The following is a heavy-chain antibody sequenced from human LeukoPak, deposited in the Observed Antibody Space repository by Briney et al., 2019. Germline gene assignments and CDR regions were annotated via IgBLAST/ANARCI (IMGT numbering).Heavy chain of an antibody. CDR3: ARYSYGYSYGIFYYYMDV. J-gene: IGHJ6*03. D-gene: IGHD5-18*01. CDR1: GGSFSGYY. Sequence: SETLSLTCAVYGGSFSGYYWSWIRQPPGKGLEWIGEINHSGSTNYNPSLKSRVTISVDTSKNQFSLKLSSVTAADTAVYYCARYSYGYSYGIFYYYMDVWGKGTTVTVSS. CDR2: INHSGST. V-gene: IGHV4-34*01.